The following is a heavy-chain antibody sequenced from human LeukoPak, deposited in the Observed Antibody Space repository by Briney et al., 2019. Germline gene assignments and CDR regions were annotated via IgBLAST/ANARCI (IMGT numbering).Heavy chain of an antibody. CDR2: TYYRSKWYN. CDR1: GDSVSSNSAA. J-gene: IGHJ6*02. Sequence: SQTLSLTCAISGDSVSSNSAAWNWNRQSPSRGLEWLGRTYYRSKWYNDYAVSVKSRITINPDTSKNQFSLRLNSVTPEDTAVYYCARGRVPGYYYYYGMDVWGQGTTVTVSS. V-gene: IGHV6-1*01. CDR3: ARGRVPGYYYYYGMDV. D-gene: IGHD3-10*01.